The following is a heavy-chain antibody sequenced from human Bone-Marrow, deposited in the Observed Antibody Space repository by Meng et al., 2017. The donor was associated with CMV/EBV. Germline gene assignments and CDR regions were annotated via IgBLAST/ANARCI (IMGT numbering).Heavy chain of an antibody. CDR2: ISFDGDNE. J-gene: IGHJ5*02. D-gene: IGHD4-17*01. Sequence: GGPLRLSCAASGFTFSNFPMHWVRQAPGKGLEWVAVISFDGDNEFYTDSVRGRFTISRDNSKNMLYLQMNSLRAEDTAMYYCVKDGSMGGDYVDWFDPWGQGNLVTVSS. CDR3: VKDGSMGGDYVDWFDP. CDR1: GFTFSNFP. V-gene: IGHV3-30*04.